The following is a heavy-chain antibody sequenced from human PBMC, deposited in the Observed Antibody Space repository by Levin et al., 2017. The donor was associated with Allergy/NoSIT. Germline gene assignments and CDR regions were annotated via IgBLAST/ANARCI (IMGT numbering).Heavy chain of an antibody. V-gene: IGHV2-5*01. CDR3: AHTETGTNSFDY. J-gene: IGHJ4*02. Sequence: SGPTLVKPPQTLTLTCTFSGFSLSTSGVGVGWIRQPPGKALEWLALIYWNDDKRYSPSLKSRLTITKDTSKNQVVLTMTNLDPVDTATYYYAHTETGTNSFDYWGQGTLVTVSS. CDR1: GFSLSTSGVG. CDR2: IYWNDDK. D-gene: IGHD1-7*01.